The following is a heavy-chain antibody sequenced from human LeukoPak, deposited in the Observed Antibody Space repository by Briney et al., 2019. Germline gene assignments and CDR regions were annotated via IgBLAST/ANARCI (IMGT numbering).Heavy chain of an antibody. V-gene: IGHV4-39*01. J-gene: IGHJ4*02. CDR1: GGSINSNSHH. CDR2: IYYSGTT. D-gene: IGHD3-9*01. Sequence: SETLSLTCSVSGGSINSNSHHWDWIRQAPGKGLEWIGNIYYSGTTSYNPSLKSRVTISVDTSKNQFSLRLSSVTAADTAVYNCARRGDILTDYAFDYWGQGTLVTVSS. CDR3: ARRGDILTDYAFDY.